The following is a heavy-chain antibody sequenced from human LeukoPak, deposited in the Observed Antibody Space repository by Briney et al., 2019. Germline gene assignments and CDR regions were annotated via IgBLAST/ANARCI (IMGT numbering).Heavy chain of an antibody. CDR1: GYTFTTYY. D-gene: IGHD3-22*01. CDR3: AGAYYDRSGYHDY. CDR2: INPSGGST. V-gene: IGHV1-46*01. J-gene: IGHJ4*02. Sequence: ASVKVSCKASGYTFTTYYMYWVRQAPGQGLEWMGIINPSGGSTSYAQKFQGRVTVTRDTSTSTVYMELSSLRSEDTAVYYCAGAYYDRSGYHDYWGQGTLVTVSS.